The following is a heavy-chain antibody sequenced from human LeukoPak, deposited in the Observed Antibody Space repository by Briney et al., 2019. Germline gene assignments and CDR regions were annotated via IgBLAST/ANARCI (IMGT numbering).Heavy chain of an antibody. Sequence: GGSLRLSCAASGFIFRKYWMSWVRQAPGKGLEWVANIRQDGSEIDYVDSVKGRLTISRDDAKNSLFLQMNSLRAEDTAVYYCAREGYATTWYSYYMDVWGKGTTVTVSS. D-gene: IGHD2-2*01. CDR2: IRQDGSEI. CDR3: AREGYATTWYSYYMDV. CDR1: GFIFRKYW. V-gene: IGHV3-7*01. J-gene: IGHJ6*03.